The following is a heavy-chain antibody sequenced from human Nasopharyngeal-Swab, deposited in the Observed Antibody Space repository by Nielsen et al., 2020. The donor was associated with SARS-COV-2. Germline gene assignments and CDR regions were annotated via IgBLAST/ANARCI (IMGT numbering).Heavy chain of an antibody. CDR2: FDPEDGET. D-gene: IGHD3-3*01. Sequence: ASVKVSCKVSGYTLTKLSMHWVRQAPGKGLEWMGGFDPEDGETIYAQKFQGRVTMTEDTSTDTAYMELSSLRSEDTAVYYCATAPSIFGVVTPSAGGYYYYYGMDVWGQGTTVTVSS. CDR3: ATAPSIFGVVTPSAGGYYYYYGMDV. V-gene: IGHV1-24*01. J-gene: IGHJ6*02. CDR1: GYTLTKLS.